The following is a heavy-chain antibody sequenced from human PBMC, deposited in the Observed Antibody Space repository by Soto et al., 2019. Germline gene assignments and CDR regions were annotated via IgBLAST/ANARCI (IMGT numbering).Heavy chain of an antibody. CDR2: ISSSSSYI. CDR3: ARVGPDSSGYSVGVDY. Sequence: EVQLVESGGGLVKPGGSLRLSCAASGFTFSSYSMNWVRQAPGKGLEWVSSISSSSSYIYYADSVKGRFTISRDNAKNSLYLQMNSLRAEDTAVYYCARVGPDSSGYSVGVDYWGQGTLVTVSS. V-gene: IGHV3-21*01. CDR1: GFTFSSYS. J-gene: IGHJ4*02. D-gene: IGHD3-22*01.